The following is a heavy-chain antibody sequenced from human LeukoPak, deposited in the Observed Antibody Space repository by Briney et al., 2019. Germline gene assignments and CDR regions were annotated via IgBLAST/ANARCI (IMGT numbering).Heavy chain of an antibody. CDR3: AREMSDTVTWGWYFDL. J-gene: IGHJ2*01. CDR1: GLSFSSYD. D-gene: IGHD4-17*01. V-gene: IGHV3-13*01. CDR2: IGTKGDT. Sequence: HAGGSLRLSCAASGLSFSSYDMHWVRQATGKGLEWVSAIGTKGDTYYSDSVRGRFTISRENGKNSLYLQMSSLRAGDTAVYYCAREMSDTVTWGWYFDLWGRGTLVTVSS.